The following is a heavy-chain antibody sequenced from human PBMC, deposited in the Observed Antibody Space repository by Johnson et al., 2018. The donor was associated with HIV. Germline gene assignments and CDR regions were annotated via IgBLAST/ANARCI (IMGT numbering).Heavy chain of an antibody. CDR2: ISGSGGST. Sequence: VQLVESGGGLVKPGGSLRLSCAASRFTFSDYYMSWIRQTPGKGLEWVSAISGSGGSTYYADSVKGRFSISRDNSKNTLYLQMNSLRAEDTAAYYCARAKQRADAFDIWGQGAMVIVSP. J-gene: IGHJ3*02. V-gene: IGHV3-23*04. CDR1: RFTFSDYY. D-gene: IGHD6-25*01. CDR3: ARAKQRADAFDI.